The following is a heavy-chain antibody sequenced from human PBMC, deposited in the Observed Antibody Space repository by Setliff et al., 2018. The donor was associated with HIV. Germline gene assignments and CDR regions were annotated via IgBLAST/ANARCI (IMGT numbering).Heavy chain of an antibody. V-gene: IGHV3-66*01. CDR1: GFTVSSKY. Sequence: GGSLRLSCAASGFTVSSKYMTWVRQAPGKGLEGVSVIYSDGTTYYADSVKGRFTISRDNSKNTLYLQMDSLRGDDTAIYYCARAQPGYSHGKSAFDVWGQGTMVTVSS. J-gene: IGHJ3*01. CDR3: ARAQPGYSHGKSAFDV. D-gene: IGHD5-18*01. CDR2: IYSDGTT.